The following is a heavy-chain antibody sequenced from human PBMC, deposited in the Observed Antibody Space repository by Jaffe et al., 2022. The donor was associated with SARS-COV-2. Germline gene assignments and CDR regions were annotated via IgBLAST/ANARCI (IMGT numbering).Heavy chain of an antibody. CDR1: GGSISSGSYY. Sequence: QVQLQESGPGLVKPSQTLSLTCTVSGGSISSGSYYWSWIRQPAGKGLEWIGRIYTSGSTNYNPSLKSRVTISVDTSKNQFSLKLSSVTAADTAVYYCARGIAVAGIDYWGQGTLVTVSS. D-gene: IGHD6-19*01. CDR2: IYTSGST. CDR3: ARGIAVAGIDY. V-gene: IGHV4-61*02. J-gene: IGHJ4*02.